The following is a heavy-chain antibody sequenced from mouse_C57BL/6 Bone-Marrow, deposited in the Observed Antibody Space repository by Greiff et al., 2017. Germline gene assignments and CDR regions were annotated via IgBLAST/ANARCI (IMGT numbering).Heavy chain of an antibody. CDR3: AKDFPSITTVIDY. Sequence: EVKVVESGPVLVKPGASVKMSCKASGYTFTDSYMNWVTQSHGKSLEWIGVINPYNGGTSYNQKFKGKATLTVDKSSSTAYMELNSLTSEDSAVYYCAKDFPSITTVIDYCGQGTTLTVSS. J-gene: IGHJ2*01. V-gene: IGHV1-19*01. CDR2: INPYNGGT. D-gene: IGHD1-1*01. CDR1: GYTFTDSY.